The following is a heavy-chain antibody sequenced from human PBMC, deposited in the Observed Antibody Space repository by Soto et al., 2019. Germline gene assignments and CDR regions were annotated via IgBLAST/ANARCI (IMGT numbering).Heavy chain of an antibody. CDR1: GYTFTSYG. CDR3: ARDRAVADTGDY. V-gene: IGHV1-18*01. J-gene: IGHJ4*02. D-gene: IGHD6-19*01. CDR2: ISAYNGNT. Sequence: ASVKVSCKASGYTFTSYGISWVRQAPGQGLEWMGWISAYNGNTNYAQKLQGLVTMTTDTSTCTAYIELRILRADDTAVYYCARDRAVADTGDYWGQGTLVTVSS.